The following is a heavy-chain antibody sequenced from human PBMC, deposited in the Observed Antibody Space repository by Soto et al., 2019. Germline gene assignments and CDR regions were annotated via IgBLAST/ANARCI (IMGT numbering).Heavy chain of an antibody. CDR1: GYSFTSYW. Sequence: PGESLKISCKGSGYSFTSYWIGWVRQMPGKGLEWMGIIYPGDSDTRYSPSFQGQVTISADKSISTAYLQLSSLKASDTAMYYCARLGSTSSYYYYGMDVWGQGTTVTVSS. D-gene: IGHD2-2*01. V-gene: IGHV5-51*01. J-gene: IGHJ6*02. CDR2: IYPGDSDT. CDR3: ARLGSTSSYYYYGMDV.